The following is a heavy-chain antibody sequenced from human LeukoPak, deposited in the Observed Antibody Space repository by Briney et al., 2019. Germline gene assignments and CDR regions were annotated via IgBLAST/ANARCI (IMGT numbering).Heavy chain of an antibody. D-gene: IGHD6-6*01. CDR3: ARLGGWQLAHFDY. CDR2: INHSGST. CDR1: GGSFSAYY. V-gene: IGHV4-34*01. Sequence: SETLSLTCAVYGGSFSAYYWSWIRQPPGKGPEWIGEINHSGSTNYNPSLKSRVTTSVDTSKRQFSLKLTSVTAADTAVYYCARLGGWQLAHFDYWGQGTLVTVSS. J-gene: IGHJ4*02.